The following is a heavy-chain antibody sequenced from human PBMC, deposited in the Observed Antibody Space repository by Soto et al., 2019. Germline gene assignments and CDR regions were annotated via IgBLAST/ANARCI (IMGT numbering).Heavy chain of an antibody. Sequence: GESLKISCKGSGYSFTSNWISWVRQMPGKGLEWMGRIDPSDSYTNYSPSFQGHVTISADKSISTAYLQWSSLKASDTAMYYCARRAYSSGWYGVHYYGMDVWGQGTTVTVSS. CDR1: GYSFTSNW. CDR3: ARRAYSSGWYGVHYYGMDV. CDR2: IDPSDSYT. J-gene: IGHJ6*02. V-gene: IGHV5-10-1*01. D-gene: IGHD6-19*01.